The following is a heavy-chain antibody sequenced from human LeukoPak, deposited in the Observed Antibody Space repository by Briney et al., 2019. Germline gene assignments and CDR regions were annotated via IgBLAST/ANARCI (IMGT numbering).Heavy chain of an antibody. J-gene: IGHJ5*02. CDR3: AKDDGGYYYDSSGYYYRA. Sequence: GGSLRLSCAASGFTFSSYAMSWVRQAPGKGLEWVSAISGSGGSTYYADSVKGRFTISRDNSKNTLYLQMNSLRAEDTAVYYCAKDDGGYYYDSSGYYYRAWGQGTLVTVSS. D-gene: IGHD3-22*01. V-gene: IGHV3-23*01. CDR2: ISGSGGST. CDR1: GFTFSSYA.